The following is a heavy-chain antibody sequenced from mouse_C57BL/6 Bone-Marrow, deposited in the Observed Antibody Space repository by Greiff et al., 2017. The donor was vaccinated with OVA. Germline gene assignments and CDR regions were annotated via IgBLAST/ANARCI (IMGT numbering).Heavy chain of an antibody. CDR3: AKYYDSGWAMDY. CDR1: GFTFTDYY. Sequence: VQLLQSGGGLVQPGASLKLSCAASGFTFTDYYMYWVQQTPEKRLEWVAYISNGGGCTYYPDTVKGRSTLSADNAKNTPYMQMSRLKSEDTAMYYGAKYYDSGWAMDYWGQGTTVTVSS. D-gene: IGHD2-4*01. J-gene: IGHJ4*01. V-gene: IGHV5-12*01. CDR2: ISNGGGCT.